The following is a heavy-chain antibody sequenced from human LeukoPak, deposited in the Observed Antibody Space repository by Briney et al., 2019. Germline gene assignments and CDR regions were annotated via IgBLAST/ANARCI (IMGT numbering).Heavy chain of an antibody. Sequence: GGSLRLSCAASGFTFSSYSMNWVRQAPGKGLEWVPYISSSSSTIYYADSVKGRFTISRDNAKNSLYLQMNSLRDEDTAVYYCAREASTWIQLWLTYWGQGTLVTVSS. V-gene: IGHV3-48*02. J-gene: IGHJ4*02. CDR3: AREASTWIQLWLTY. CDR2: ISSSSSTI. D-gene: IGHD5-18*01. CDR1: GFTFSSYS.